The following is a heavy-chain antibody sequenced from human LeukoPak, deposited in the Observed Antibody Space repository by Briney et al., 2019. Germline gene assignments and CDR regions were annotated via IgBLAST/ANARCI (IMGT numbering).Heavy chain of an antibody. V-gene: IGHV3-49*04. CDR1: GFTFGDYA. CDR2: IKIKAYGGTM. CDR3: TRVVPGAIGDAFDI. J-gene: IGHJ3*02. Sequence: GGSLRLSCTASGFTFGDYAVSWVRQAPGKGLEWVGFIKIKAYGGTMEYAASVKGRIIISRDDSKSIAYLQMNSLKTEDTAVYYCTRVVPGAIGDAFDIWGQGTMVTVSA. D-gene: IGHD2-2*01.